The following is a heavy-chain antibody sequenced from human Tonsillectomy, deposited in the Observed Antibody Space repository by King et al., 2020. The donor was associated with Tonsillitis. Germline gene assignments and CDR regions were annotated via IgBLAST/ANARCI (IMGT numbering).Heavy chain of an antibody. CDR1: GGSISNYF. J-gene: IGHJ3*02. CDR3: ARSGYGDYPDAFDI. CDR2: IYYTGST. Sequence: QLQESGPGLVRPSETLSLTCTVSGGSISNYFWSWIRQPPGKGLEWFGYIYYTGSTNCNPSPKSRDAMSVDTSKNQFSQKLTSVTAADTAVYYCARSGYGDYPDAFDIWGQGTVVTVSS. V-gene: IGHV4-59*01. D-gene: IGHD4-17*01.